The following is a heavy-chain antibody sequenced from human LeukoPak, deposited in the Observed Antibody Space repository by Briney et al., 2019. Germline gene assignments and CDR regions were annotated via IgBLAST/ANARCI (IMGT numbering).Heavy chain of an antibody. Sequence: SETLSLTCRVYGESFSDYYCAWIRQPPGKGLEWIGELNHVGRTTYNPALKSRVTISADTSKNQFSLKLSSVTAADTAVYYCARVQYFDNGGYWNLDYWGQGTLVTVSS. CDR2: LNHVGRT. CDR1: GESFSDYY. V-gene: IGHV4-34*01. CDR3: ARVQYFDNGGYWNLDY. J-gene: IGHJ4*02. D-gene: IGHD3-22*01.